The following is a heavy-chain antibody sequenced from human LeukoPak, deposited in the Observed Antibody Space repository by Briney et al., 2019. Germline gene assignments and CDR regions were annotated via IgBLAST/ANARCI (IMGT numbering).Heavy chain of an antibody. D-gene: IGHD3-10*01. V-gene: IGHV3-7*01. CDR2: IKQDGSEK. Sequence: GGSLRLSCAASGFTFSSYWMSWVRQAPGKGLEWVANIKQDGSEKYYVDSVKGRFTISRDNAKNSLYLQMNSLRAEATGVYYCARGVRFILGIEFGVAFDIWGQGTKVTVSS. J-gene: IGHJ3*02. CDR1: GFTFSSYW. CDR3: ARGVRFILGIEFGVAFDI.